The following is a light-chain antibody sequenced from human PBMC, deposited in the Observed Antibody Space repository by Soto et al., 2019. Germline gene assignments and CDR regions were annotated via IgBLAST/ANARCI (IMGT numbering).Light chain of an antibody. CDR3: QQYKSHRRT. V-gene: IGKV1-5*03. Sequence: DIQMTQSPSTLSASVGDRVTITCRASQSISSWLAWYQQKPRKAPKLLINKASSLESGVPSRFSGSGSGTEFTLTISSLQPDDFATYYCQQYKSHRRTFGQGTKVDIK. CDR1: QSISSW. J-gene: IGKJ1*01. CDR2: KAS.